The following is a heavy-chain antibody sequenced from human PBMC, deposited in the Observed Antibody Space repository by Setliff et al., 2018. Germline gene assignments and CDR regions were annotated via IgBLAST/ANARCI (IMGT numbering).Heavy chain of an antibody. CDR2: ISSSSSYI. Sequence: PGGSLRLSCAASGFTFGSYWMTWVRQAPGKGLEWVSSISSSSSYIYYTDSVKGRFAISRDNAKNSLYLQMNSLRAEDTALYYCAKGSGSYYPRGRYDYWGQGTLVTVSS. CDR3: AKGSGSYYPRGRYDY. V-gene: IGHV3-21*04. D-gene: IGHD3-10*01. CDR1: GFTFGSYW. J-gene: IGHJ4*02.